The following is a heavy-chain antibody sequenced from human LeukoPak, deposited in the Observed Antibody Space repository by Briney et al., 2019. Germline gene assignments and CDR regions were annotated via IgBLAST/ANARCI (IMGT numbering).Heavy chain of an antibody. Sequence: GGSLRLSCAASGFTFSSYSMNWVRQAPGKGLEWVSYISSSSGAIYYADSVKGRFTISRDNAKNSLYLQMNSLRDEDSAVYYCARDRRVATRSTFDYWGQGTLVTVSS. CDR1: GFTFSSYS. V-gene: IGHV3-48*02. CDR2: ISSSSGAI. J-gene: IGHJ4*02. CDR3: ARDRRVATRSTFDY. D-gene: IGHD5-12*01.